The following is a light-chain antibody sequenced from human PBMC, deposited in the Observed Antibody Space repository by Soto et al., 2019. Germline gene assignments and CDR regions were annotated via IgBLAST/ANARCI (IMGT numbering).Light chain of an antibody. V-gene: IGLV2-11*01. J-gene: IGLJ1*01. Sequence: QSVLTQPRSVSGSPGQSVTISCTGTSSDVGGYNYVSWYQQHPGKAPKLMIYGVSKRPSGVPDRFSGSKSGNTASLTISGLQAEDEADYYFCSYPGRHTYAFRTGTKVTAL. CDR2: GVS. CDR3: CSYPGRHTYA. CDR1: SSDVGGYNY.